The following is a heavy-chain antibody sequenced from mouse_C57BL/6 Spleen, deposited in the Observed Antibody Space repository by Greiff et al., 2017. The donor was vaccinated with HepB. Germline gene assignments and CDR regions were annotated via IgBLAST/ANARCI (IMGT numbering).Heavy chain of an antibody. V-gene: IGHV1-4*01. CDR3: ARRGTYFDV. CDR2: INPSSGYT. J-gene: IGHJ1*03. Sequence: LVESGAELARPGASVKMSCKASGYTFTSYTMHWVKQRPGQGLEWIGYINPSSGYTKYNQKFKDKATLTADKSSSTAYMQLSSLTSEDSAVYYCARRGTYFDVWGTGTTVTVSS. CDR1: GYTFTSYT.